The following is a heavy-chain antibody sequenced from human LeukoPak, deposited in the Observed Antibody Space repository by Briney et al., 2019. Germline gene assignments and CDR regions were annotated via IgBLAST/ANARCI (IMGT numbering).Heavy chain of an antibody. CDR3: AKDVNYYDSSGYYSFDY. J-gene: IGHJ4*02. Sequence: GGSLRLSCAASGFTFSSYAMSWVRQAPGKGLEWVSAISGSGGSTYYADSVKGRFTISRDNSKNTLYLQMNSLRAEDTAVYYCAKDVNYYDSSGYYSFDYWGQGTLVTVSS. V-gene: IGHV3-23*01. CDR2: ISGSGGST. D-gene: IGHD3-22*01. CDR1: GFTFSSYA.